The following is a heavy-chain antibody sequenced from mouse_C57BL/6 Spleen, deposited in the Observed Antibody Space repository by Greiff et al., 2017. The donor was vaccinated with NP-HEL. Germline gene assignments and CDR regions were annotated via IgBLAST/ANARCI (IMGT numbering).Heavy chain of an antibody. V-gene: IGHV14-3*01. CDR2: IDPANGNT. CDR3: ARYGSRGDWYFDV. Sequence: EVQLQQSVAELVRPGASVKLSCTASGFNIKNTYMHWVKQRPEQGLEWIGRIDPANGNTKYVPKFQGKATISADTSSNTAYLQLSSLTSEDTASYYCARYGSRGDWYFDVWGTGTTVTVSS. J-gene: IGHJ1*03. D-gene: IGHD1-1*01. CDR1: GFNIKNTY.